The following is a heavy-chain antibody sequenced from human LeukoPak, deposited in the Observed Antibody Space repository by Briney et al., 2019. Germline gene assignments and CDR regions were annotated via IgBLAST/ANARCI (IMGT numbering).Heavy chain of an antibody. CDR3: ATDGAGFDT. Sequence: GGSLRLSCAAPGLTFSDYYMSWIRQAPGKGLEWLSYINIGGTNTHYADSVKGRFTISRDNAKKSLYLEMTNLRAEDTAVYYCATDGAGFDTWARESWSPSPQ. CDR1: GLTFSDYY. V-gene: IGHV3-11*01. J-gene: IGHJ5*02. CDR2: INIGGTNT.